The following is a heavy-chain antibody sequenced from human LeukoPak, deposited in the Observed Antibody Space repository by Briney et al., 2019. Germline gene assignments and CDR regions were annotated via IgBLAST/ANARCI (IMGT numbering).Heavy chain of an antibody. CDR2: ISSSSSYI. CDR3: ARDVGDIVVVPAAKRGY. D-gene: IGHD2-2*01. J-gene: IGHJ4*02. CDR1: GFTFSSYG. V-gene: IGHV3-21*01. Sequence: GGSLRLSCAASGFTFSSYGMNWVREAPGKGLEWVSSISSSSSYIYYADSVKGRFTISRDNAKNSLYLQMNSLRAEDTAVYYCARDVGDIVVVPAAKRGYWGQGTLVTVSS.